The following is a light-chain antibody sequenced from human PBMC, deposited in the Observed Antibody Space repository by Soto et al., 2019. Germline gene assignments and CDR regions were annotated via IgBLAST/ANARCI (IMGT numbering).Light chain of an antibody. J-gene: IGLJ2*01. V-gene: IGLV2-8*01. CDR1: SSDVGGHNH. Sequence: QSVLTQPPSASGSPGQSVTISCTGSSSDVGGHNHVSWYQQHPGKAPKLMIYEVTKRPSGVSDRFSGSKSVNTASLTVSGRQAEDEADYYCSSYAGSMNLIFGGGTKLTVL. CDR2: EVT. CDR3: SSYAGSMNLI.